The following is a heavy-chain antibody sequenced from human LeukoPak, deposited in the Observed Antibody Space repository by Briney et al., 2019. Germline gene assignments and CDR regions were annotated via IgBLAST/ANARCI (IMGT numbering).Heavy chain of an antibody. J-gene: IGHJ4*02. D-gene: IGHD4-17*01. CDR1: GDSISSGDYY. CDR2: ISSSGST. V-gene: IGHV4-61*02. Sequence: SETLSLTCTVSGDSISSGDYYWSWIRQPAGKGLEWIGRISSSGSTNYNPSLKSRVTISVDTSKNQFSLKLSSATAADTAVYYCARGQYGDYASLDYWGQGTLVTVSS. CDR3: ARGQYGDYASLDY.